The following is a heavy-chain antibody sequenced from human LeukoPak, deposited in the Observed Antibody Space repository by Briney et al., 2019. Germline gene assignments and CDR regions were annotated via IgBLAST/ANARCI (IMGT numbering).Heavy chain of an antibody. CDR3: SRQRSTSTYYFGLDV. V-gene: IGHV6-1*01. Sequence: SQTLSLTCAISGDTVSSNTAAWNWIRQSPSRGLEWLGRTYYRSKWNTDYAASVQNRITINPDTSTNQFSLQLKSATPEDTTVYYCSRQRSTSTYYFGLDVWGQGTTVTVSS. CDR1: GDTVSSNTAA. CDR2: TYYRSKWNT. D-gene: IGHD6-6*01. J-gene: IGHJ6*02.